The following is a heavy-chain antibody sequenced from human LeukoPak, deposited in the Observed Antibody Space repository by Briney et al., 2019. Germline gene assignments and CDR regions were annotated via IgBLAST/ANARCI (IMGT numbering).Heavy chain of an antibody. J-gene: IGHJ5*02. Sequence: SETPSLTCTVSGGSFSSSYWSWIRQPAGKGLEWIGRIYTSGSTNFNPSLKSRVTISIDKSKNQISLKLNSVTAADTAVYYCARGYSGNYLRFDPWGQGTLVTVSS. V-gene: IGHV4-4*07. CDR1: GGSFSSSY. CDR2: IYTSGST. D-gene: IGHD1-26*01. CDR3: ARGYSGNYLRFDP.